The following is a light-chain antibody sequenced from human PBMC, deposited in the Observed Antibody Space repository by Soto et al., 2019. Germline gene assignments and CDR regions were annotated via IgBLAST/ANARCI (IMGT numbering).Light chain of an antibody. Sequence: EIVMTQSPATLSVSPGDRATLSCRASQSVNINLAWYQVKPGQAPRLLSYGAATRAPGIPSRFSGSGSGTQFTLTISSLQSEDFAVYYCQQYDDRAPYTFGQGTKLEIK. CDR1: QSVNIN. CDR3: QQYDDRAPYT. V-gene: IGKV3-15*01. CDR2: GAA. J-gene: IGKJ2*01.